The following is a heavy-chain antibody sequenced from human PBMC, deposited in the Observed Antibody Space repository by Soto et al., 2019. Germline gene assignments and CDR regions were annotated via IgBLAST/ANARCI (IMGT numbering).Heavy chain of an antibody. J-gene: IGHJ4*02. D-gene: IGHD3-10*01. CDR1: GVSINSGDYY. CDR3: ARAYSYGSGRFDY. V-gene: IGHV4-30-4*01. Sequence: SETLSLTCTVSGVSINSGDYYWSWIRQPPGKGLEWIGYIYYSGSTYYNPSLKSRVIISVDTSKNQFSLKLSSVTAADTAVYYCARAYSYGSGRFDYWGQGNLVTVSS. CDR2: IYYSGST.